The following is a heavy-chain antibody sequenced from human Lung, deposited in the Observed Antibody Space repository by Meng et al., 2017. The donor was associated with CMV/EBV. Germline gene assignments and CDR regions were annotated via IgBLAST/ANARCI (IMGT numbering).Heavy chain of an antibody. D-gene: IGHD3-3*01. V-gene: IGHV4-34*01. CDR3: ARCFRGGGTQRRFGVFRSSYFFDY. Sequence: SETLSLTCAVYGGSFSGYCWSWIRQPPGRGLEWIGEINHSGTTNYNPSLESRVTISADTSKNQFSLKLSSVTAADTAVYYCARCFRGGGTQRRFGVFRSSYFFDYWGLGNLV. CDR2: INHSGTT. J-gene: IGHJ4*02. CDR1: GGSFSGYC.